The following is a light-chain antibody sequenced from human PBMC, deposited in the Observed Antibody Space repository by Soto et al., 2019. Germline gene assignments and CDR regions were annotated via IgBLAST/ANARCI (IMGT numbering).Light chain of an antibody. CDR1: QRISISY. V-gene: IGKV3-20*01. J-gene: IGKJ1*01. Sequence: EIVLTQSPDTLSLSPGERATLYCRASQRISISYLAWYQQQPGQAPRLLIYSTSTRATGIPHRFSGSGSGTDFTLTISKLEPGDFAVYYCQQYGGSSWTFGQGTKVEIK. CDR2: STS. CDR3: QQYGGSSWT.